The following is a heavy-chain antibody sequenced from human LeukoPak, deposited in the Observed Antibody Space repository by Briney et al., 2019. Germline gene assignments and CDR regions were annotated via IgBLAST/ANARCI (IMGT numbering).Heavy chain of an antibody. Sequence: KPSDTLSLTCTVSGGSISSSSYYWGWIRQPPGKGLEWIGSIYYSGSTYYNPSLKSRVTISVDTSKNQFSLKLSSVTAADTAVYYCARHCTNGVCYTDFDYWGQGTLVTVSS. V-gene: IGHV4-39*01. CDR2: IYYSGST. CDR3: ARHCTNGVCYTDFDY. D-gene: IGHD2-8*01. J-gene: IGHJ4*02. CDR1: GGSISSSSYY.